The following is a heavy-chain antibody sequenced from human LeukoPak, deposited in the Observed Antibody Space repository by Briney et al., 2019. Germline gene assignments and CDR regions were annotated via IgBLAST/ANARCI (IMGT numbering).Heavy chain of an antibody. V-gene: IGHV4-59*11. J-gene: IGHJ4*02. D-gene: IGHD6-19*01. Sequence: PSETLPLTCSLSGGSSSSHYWSWIRQPPGKGLEWIGYVHYSGSTNYNPSLKSRVTISVDTSKNQFSLKLSSVTAADTAVYYCASRSSGWSSFDYWGQGTLVTVSS. CDR3: ASRSSGWSSFDY. CDR1: GGSSSSHY. CDR2: VHYSGST.